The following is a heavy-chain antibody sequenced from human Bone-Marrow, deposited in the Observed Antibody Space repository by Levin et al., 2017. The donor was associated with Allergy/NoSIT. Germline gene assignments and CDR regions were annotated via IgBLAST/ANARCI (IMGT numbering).Heavy chain of an antibody. CDR2: VYPGDSDT. CDR3: AFSTLGAGMGLFDY. Sequence: GESLKISCKGSGYPFTNYWIGWVRQMPGKGLEWMGIVYPGDSDTKYSPSFQGQVSISVDNSISTAYLQWSSLKASDTAMYYCAFSTLGAGMGLFDYWGQGTLVTVSS. D-gene: IGHD2/OR15-2a*01. CDR1: GYPFTNYW. V-gene: IGHV5-51*01. J-gene: IGHJ4*02.